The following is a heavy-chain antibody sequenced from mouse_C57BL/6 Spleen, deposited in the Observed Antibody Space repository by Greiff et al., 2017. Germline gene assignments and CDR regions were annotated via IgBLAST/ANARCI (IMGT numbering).Heavy chain of an antibody. CDR2: IHPNSGST. CDR3: ARGYYGSSYGVGYYYAMDY. J-gene: IGHJ4*01. CDR1: GYTFTSYW. V-gene: IGHV1-64*01. D-gene: IGHD1-1*01. Sequence: VKLQQPGAELVKPGASVKLSCKASGYTFTSYWMHWVKQRPGQGLEWIGMIHPNSGSTNYNEKFKSKATMTVDKSSSTAYMQLSSLTSEDSAVYYCARGYYGSSYGVGYYYAMDYWGQGTSVTVSA.